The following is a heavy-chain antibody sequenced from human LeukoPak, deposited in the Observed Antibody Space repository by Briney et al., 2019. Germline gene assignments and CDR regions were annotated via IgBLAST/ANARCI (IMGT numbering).Heavy chain of an antibody. V-gene: IGHV3-23*01. CDR3: AKGVLKFDR. J-gene: IGHJ5*02. CDR2: ISGSGDNT. CDR1: GFTFSSYA. Sequence: PGGSLRLSCAASGFTFSSYAMSWVRQAPGKGLEWVSGISGSGDNTYYADSVKGRFTISRDSSKNTLYLQMNSLRVEDTAVYYCAKGVLKFDRWGQGTLVTVSS.